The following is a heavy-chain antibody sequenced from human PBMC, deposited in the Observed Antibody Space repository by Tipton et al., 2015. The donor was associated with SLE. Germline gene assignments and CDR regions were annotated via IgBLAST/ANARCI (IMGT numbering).Heavy chain of an antibody. D-gene: IGHD3-10*01. J-gene: IGHJ4*02. CDR3: AAREKAITMVRGVIIPFDY. CDR1: ACPISSGSYY. Sequence: TLSLTCTVSACPISSGSYYWSWIRYPAGKGLEWIGYIYTSGSTNYNPSLKSRVTISVDTSKNQFSLKLGSVTAADTAVYYCAAREKAITMVRGVIIPFDYWGQGTLVTVSS. V-gene: IGHV4-61*09. CDR2: IYTSGST.